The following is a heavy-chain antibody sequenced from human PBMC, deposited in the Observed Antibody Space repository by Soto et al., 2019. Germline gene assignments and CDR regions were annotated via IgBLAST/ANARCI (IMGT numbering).Heavy chain of an antibody. Sequence: GGSLRLSCAASGFNFSNHWMHWVRQRPAEGLVWVSRITSDGKSKAYAESVKGRFAISRDNAKNTLYLQMNGLTAEDTAVYYCAREAGDWPLNWFDPWGQGTLVTVSS. J-gene: IGHJ5*02. CDR1: GFNFSNHW. CDR2: ITSDGKSK. V-gene: IGHV3-74*01. D-gene: IGHD2-21*02. CDR3: AREAGDWPLNWFDP.